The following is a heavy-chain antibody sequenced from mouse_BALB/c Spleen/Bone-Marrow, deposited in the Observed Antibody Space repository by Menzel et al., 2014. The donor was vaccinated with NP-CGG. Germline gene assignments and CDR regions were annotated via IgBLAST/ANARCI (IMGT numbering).Heavy chain of an antibody. D-gene: IGHD2-4*01. CDR3: VRQDYDYPMDY. CDR1: GFTFNIYA. V-gene: IGHV10-1*01. Sequence: EVKLMESGGGLVQPKGSLKLSCAASGFTFNIYAMNWVRQAPRKGLEWVARISSKSTNYTTYYADSVKDRFTISSDDSQSMLYLQMNNLKTEDTAIYYCVRQDYDYPMDYWGQGTSVTVSS. CDR2: ISSKSTNYTT. J-gene: IGHJ4*01.